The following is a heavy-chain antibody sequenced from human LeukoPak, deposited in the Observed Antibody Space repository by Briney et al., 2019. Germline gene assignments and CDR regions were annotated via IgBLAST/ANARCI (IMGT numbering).Heavy chain of an antibody. CDR1: GFTFSDYY. V-gene: IGHV3-11*05. D-gene: IGHD3-10*01. J-gene: IGHJ4*02. CDR2: ICRSSSYT. Sequence: GGSLRLSCAASGFTFSDYYMSWIRQAPGKGLEWVSYICRSSSYTNYADPVKGRFTISRDNAKNSLYLQMNSLRAEDTAVYYCARVAGYGSGSIYWGQGTQVTVSS. CDR3: ARVAGYGSGSIY.